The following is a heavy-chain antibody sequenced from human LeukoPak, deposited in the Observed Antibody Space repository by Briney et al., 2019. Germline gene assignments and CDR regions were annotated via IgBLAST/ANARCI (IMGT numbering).Heavy chain of an antibody. D-gene: IGHD3-3*01. CDR2: MNPNSGNT. CDR1: GYTFTSYD. V-gene: IGHV1-8*03. Sequence: ASVKVSCKASGYTFTSYDINWVRQATGQGLEWMGWMNPNSGNTGYAQKFQGRVTITRNTSISTAYMELSSLRSEDTAVYYCARGNATMYYDFWSGYFAHYYYYYYMDVWGKGTTVTVSS. J-gene: IGHJ6*03. CDR3: ARGNATMYYDFWSGYFAHYYYYYYMDV.